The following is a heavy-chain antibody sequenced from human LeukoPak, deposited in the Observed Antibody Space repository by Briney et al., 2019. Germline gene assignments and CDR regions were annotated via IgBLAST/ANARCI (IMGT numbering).Heavy chain of an antibody. CDR3: ARAPIIRGVLDF. CDR2: ISYSGST. CDR1: GGSISSYY. V-gene: IGHV4-59*08. D-gene: IGHD3-10*01. J-gene: IGHJ4*02. Sequence: SETLSLTCTVSGGSISSYYWNWIRQPPGKGLEWIGYISYSGSTYYNPSLKRRVTISIDTSKNQFSLNLSSVTAADKSVYYCARAPIIRGVLDFWGQGTLVTVSS.